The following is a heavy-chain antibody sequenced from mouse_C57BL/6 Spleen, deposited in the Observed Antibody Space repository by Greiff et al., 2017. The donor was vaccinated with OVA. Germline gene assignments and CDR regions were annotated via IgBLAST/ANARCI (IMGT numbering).Heavy chain of an antibody. CDR3: ARRQLRLLAMDY. V-gene: IGHV1-55*01. Sequence: QVQLQQSGAELVKPGASVKMSCKASGYTFTSYWITWVKQRPGQGLEWIGDIYPGSGSTNYNEKFKSKATLTVDTSSSTAYMQLSSLTSEDSAVYYCARRQLRLLAMDYWGQGTSVTVSS. J-gene: IGHJ4*01. D-gene: IGHD3-2*02. CDR1: GYTFTSYW. CDR2: IYPGSGST.